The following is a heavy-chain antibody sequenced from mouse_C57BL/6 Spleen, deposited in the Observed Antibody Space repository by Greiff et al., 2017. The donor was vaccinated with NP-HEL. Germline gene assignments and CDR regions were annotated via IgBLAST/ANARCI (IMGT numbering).Heavy chain of an antibody. Sequence: EVQLQQSGPELVKPGASVKMSCTASGYTFTDYNMHWVKQSPGKSLEWIGYINPNNGGTSYNQKFKGKATLTVNKSSSTAYMVHRSLTSEDSAVYYCARCMDSNYSYYAMDYWGQGTSVTVSS. CDR1: GYTFTDYN. D-gene: IGHD2-5*01. CDR2: INPNNGGT. V-gene: IGHV1-22*01. J-gene: IGHJ4*01. CDR3: ARCMDSNYSYYAMDY.